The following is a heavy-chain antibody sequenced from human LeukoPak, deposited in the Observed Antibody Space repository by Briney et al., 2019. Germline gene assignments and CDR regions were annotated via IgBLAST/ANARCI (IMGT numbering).Heavy chain of an antibody. J-gene: IGHJ4*02. CDR3: ARAWATLPYYFDY. V-gene: IGHV3-48*01. CDR1: GFTFSSYS. D-gene: IGHD2-15*01. CDR2: ISSSSSTI. Sequence: GGSLRLSCAASGFTFSSYSMDWVRQAPGKGLEWVSYISSSSSTIYYADSVKGRFTISRDNAKNSLYLQMNSLRAEDTAVYYCARAWATLPYYFDYWGQGTLVTVFS.